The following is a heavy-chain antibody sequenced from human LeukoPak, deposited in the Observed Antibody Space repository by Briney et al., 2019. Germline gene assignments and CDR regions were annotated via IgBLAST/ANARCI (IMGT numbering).Heavy chain of an antibody. D-gene: IGHD6-19*01. V-gene: IGHV3-64*01. Sequence: GGSLKLSCAASGFTFSIYAMHWVRQAPGKGLEYISAIIYNGGSTYYANSVKDRFTISRDNSKNTLYLQMGSLRAEDMAVYYCARGLIGVGSGWYGGYYFDYWGQGTLVTVSS. CDR2: IIYNGGST. CDR3: ARGLIGVGSGWYGGYYFDY. CDR1: GFTFSIYA. J-gene: IGHJ4*02.